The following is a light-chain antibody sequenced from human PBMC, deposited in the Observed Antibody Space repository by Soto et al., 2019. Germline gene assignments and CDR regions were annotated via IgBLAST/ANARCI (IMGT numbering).Light chain of an antibody. CDR3: QQYGSSPLYT. CDR1: QSVSSSY. CDR2: GAS. Sequence: EIVLTQSPGTLSLSPGERATLSCRASQSVSSSYLAWYQQKPGQAPRLLIYGASSRATCIPDRFSGSGSGTDFTLTISRLEPEDFAVYYCQQYGSSPLYTFGQGTKLEIK. J-gene: IGKJ2*01. V-gene: IGKV3-20*01.